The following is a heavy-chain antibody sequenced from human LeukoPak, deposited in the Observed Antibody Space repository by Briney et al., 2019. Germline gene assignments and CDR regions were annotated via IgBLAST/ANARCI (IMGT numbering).Heavy chain of an antibody. Sequence: ASVKFSCKASGYTFTSYGISWVRQAPGQGLEWIGWISAYNGNTNYAQKLQGRVTMTTDTSTSTAYMELRSLRSEDTAVYYCATSEIQVVPAALDYWGQGTLVTVSS. CDR3: ATSEIQVVPAALDY. J-gene: IGHJ4*02. CDR2: ISAYNGNT. V-gene: IGHV1-18*01. D-gene: IGHD2-2*01. CDR1: GYTFTSYG.